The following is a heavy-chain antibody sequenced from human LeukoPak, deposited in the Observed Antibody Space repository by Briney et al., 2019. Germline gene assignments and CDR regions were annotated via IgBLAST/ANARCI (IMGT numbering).Heavy chain of an antibody. V-gene: IGHV7-4-1*02. CDR2: INTNTGNP. CDR1: GYTFTSYA. D-gene: IGHD4-23*01. Sequence: ASVKVSCKASGYTFTSYAMNWVRQAPGQGLEWIGWINTNTGNPTYAQGFTGRFVFSLDTSVSTAYLQISSLKAEDTAVYYCASALLTTVVTTEFDYWGQGTLVTVSS. CDR3: ASALLTTVVTTEFDY. J-gene: IGHJ4*02.